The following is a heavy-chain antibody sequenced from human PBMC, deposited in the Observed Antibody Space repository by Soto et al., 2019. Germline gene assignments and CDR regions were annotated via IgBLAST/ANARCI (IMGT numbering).Heavy chain of an antibody. Sequence: SVKVSCKASGGTFSSYAISWVLQAPGQGLEWMGGIIPIFGTANYAQKFQGRVTITADESTSTAYMELSSLRSEDTAVYYCARDYLSGDYFDYWGQGTLVTVSS. CDR1: GGTFSSYA. V-gene: IGHV1-69*13. CDR2: IIPIFGTA. D-gene: IGHD3-10*01. J-gene: IGHJ4*02. CDR3: ARDYLSGDYFDY.